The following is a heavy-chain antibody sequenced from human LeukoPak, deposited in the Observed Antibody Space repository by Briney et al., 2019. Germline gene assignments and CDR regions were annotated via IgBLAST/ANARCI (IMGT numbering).Heavy chain of an antibody. J-gene: IGHJ4*02. CDR3: ARGGSSWYDFVGY. V-gene: IGHV3-11*01. D-gene: IGHD6-13*01. CDR2: ISSSVSTI. Sequence: GGSLRLSCAASGFNFSDHYMSWIRQAPGKGLEWVSYISSSVSTIYYADSVKGRFTISRDNAKNSLYLQMNSLRADDTAVYYCARGGSSWYDFVGYWGQGTLVTVSS. CDR1: GFNFSDHY.